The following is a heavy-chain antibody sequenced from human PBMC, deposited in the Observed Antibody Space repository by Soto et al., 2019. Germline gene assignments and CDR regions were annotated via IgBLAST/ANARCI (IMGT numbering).Heavy chain of an antibody. Sequence: GGSLRLSCAASGFRFSTYDMDWLRQAPGKGPEWIAHISTTSFTIYYADSVKGRFTISRDNSKSTLYLQVDSLRPEDAAVYYCARDPKTSGGQHWAFNYFDSWGQGTLVTVSS. J-gene: IGHJ4*02. V-gene: IGHV3-48*04. D-gene: IGHD7-27*01. CDR3: ARDPKTSGGQHWAFNYFDS. CDR2: ISTTSFTI. CDR1: GFRFSTYD.